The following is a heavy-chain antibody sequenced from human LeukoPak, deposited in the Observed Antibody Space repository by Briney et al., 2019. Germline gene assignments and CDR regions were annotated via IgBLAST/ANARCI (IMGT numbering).Heavy chain of an antibody. D-gene: IGHD1-26*01. J-gene: IGHJ4*02. V-gene: IGHV1-18*01. CDR2: ISAYNGNT. CDR3: ARDRRSTYSGSYYLI. CDR1: GYTLTSYG. Sequence: VKVSCKASGYTLTSYGISWVRQAPGQELEWMGWISAYNGNTNYAQKLQGRVTMTTDTSTSTAYMELRSLRSDDTAVYYCARDRRSTYSGSYYLIWGQGTLVTVSS.